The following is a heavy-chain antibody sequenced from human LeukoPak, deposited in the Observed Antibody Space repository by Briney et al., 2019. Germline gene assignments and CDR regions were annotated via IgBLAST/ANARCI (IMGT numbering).Heavy chain of an antibody. CDR3: AKAHSGSYYSGIN. Sequence: PGGSLRLSCAASGFIFSSYAMNWVRLAPGKGMEWVSAISGSGGSTYYADSVKGRFTISRDNSKNTLYLQMNSLRAEDTAVYYCAKAHSGSYYSGINWGQGTLVTVSS. CDR2: ISGSGGST. CDR1: GFIFSSYA. D-gene: IGHD1-26*01. V-gene: IGHV3-23*01. J-gene: IGHJ4*02.